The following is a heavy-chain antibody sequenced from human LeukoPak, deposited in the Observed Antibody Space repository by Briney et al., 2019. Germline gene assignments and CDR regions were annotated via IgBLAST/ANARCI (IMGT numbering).Heavy chain of an antibody. Sequence: SVKVSCNASGGTFSSYAISWVRQAPGQGLEWMGGIIPIFGTANYAQKFQGRVTITADESTSTAYMELSSLRSEDTAVYYCARTPWNGPFDYWGQGTLVTVSS. CDR3: ARTPWNGPFDY. V-gene: IGHV1-69*13. CDR2: IIPIFGTA. D-gene: IGHD1-1*01. CDR1: GGTFSSYA. J-gene: IGHJ4*02.